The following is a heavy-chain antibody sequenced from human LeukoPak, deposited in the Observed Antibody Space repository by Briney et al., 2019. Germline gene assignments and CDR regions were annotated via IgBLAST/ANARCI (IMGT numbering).Heavy chain of an antibody. J-gene: IGHJ4*02. Sequence: AGSLSLSCAASGFTFDDYGMSWVRHAPGKGLEWVSGLNWSGGSTAYADSVKGRFTIYRDNAKNSLYLQMHSLRAADTPLSYCARGCSGCYYEKDFWGQGTLVTVSS. CDR3: ARGCSGCYYEKDF. V-gene: IGHV3-20*04. D-gene: IGHD1-26*01. CDR1: GFTFDDYG. CDR2: LNWSGGST.